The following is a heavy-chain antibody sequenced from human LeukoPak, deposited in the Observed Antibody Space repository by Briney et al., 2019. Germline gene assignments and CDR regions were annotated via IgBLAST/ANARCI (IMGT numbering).Heavy chain of an antibody. CDR3: ARWYSSSWYVGEYFQH. Sequence: GASVKVSCKASGYTFTGYYMHWVRQAPGQGLEWMGWINPNSGGTNYAQKFQGRVTMTRDTSISTAYMELSRLRSDDTAVYYCARWYSSSWYVGEYFQHWGQGTLVTVSS. J-gene: IGHJ1*01. V-gene: IGHV1-2*02. D-gene: IGHD6-13*01. CDR2: INPNSGGT. CDR1: GYTFTGYY.